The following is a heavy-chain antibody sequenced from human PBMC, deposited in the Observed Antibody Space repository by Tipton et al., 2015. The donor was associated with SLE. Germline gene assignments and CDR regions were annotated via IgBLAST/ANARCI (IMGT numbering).Heavy chain of an antibody. CDR1: GGSISSYY. CDR3: ARGGLTYGYYYYMDV. D-gene: IGHD2-21*02. CDR2: IIHTGST. Sequence: TLSLTCTVSGGSISSYYWSWIRQPPGKGLEWIGEIIHTGSTNYNPSLKSRVTISVDTSKNQFSLKLSSVTAADTAVYYCARGGLTYGYYYYMDVWGKGTTVTVSS. V-gene: IGHV4-34*01. J-gene: IGHJ6*03.